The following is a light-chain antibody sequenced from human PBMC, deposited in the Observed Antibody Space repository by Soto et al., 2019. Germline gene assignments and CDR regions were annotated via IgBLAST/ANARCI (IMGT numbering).Light chain of an antibody. V-gene: IGKV3-20*01. CDR1: QSVSNNY. J-gene: IGKJ1*01. Sequence: EIVLTQSPGTLSLYPGERATLSCRASQSVSNNYLAWYQQKPGQAPRLLIYGASNRATGIPDRFSGSGSGTDFTLTISRLEPEDFAVYYCQQYGRSGTFGQGSKVDIK. CDR2: GAS. CDR3: QQYGRSGT.